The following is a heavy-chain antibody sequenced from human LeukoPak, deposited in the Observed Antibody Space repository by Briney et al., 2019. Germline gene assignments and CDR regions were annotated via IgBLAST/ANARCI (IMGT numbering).Heavy chain of an antibody. CDR1: GYSISSGYY. D-gene: IGHD3-10*01. J-gene: IGHJ4*02. V-gene: IGHV4-38-2*01. CDR3: ARAQVLPWFGELITSPIDY. Sequence: SETLSLTCAVSGYSISSGYYWGWIRQPPGKGLEWIGSIYHSGSTYYNPSLKSRVTISVDTSKNQFSLKLSSVTAADTAVYYCARAQVLPWFGELITSPIDYWGQGTLVTVSS. CDR2: IYHSGST.